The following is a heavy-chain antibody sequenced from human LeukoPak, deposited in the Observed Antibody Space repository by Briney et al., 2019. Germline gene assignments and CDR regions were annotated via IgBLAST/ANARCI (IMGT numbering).Heavy chain of an antibody. CDR2: IYYSGST. J-gene: IGHJ4*02. CDR3: ARHGSTDYFDY. Sequence: PSETLSLTCAVFGGSFSNFYWTWIRQPPGKGLEWIGRIYYSGSTFYNPSLKSRVTMSVDTSKNQFSLRLRSVTAADTAVYYCARHGSTDYFDYWGQGTLVTVSS. V-gene: IGHV4-59*04. D-gene: IGHD2-2*03. CDR1: GGSFSNFY.